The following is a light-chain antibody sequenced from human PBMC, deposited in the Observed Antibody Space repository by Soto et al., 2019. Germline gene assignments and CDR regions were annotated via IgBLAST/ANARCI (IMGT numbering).Light chain of an antibody. J-gene: IGKJ5*01. Sequence: DIQMTQSPSSLSTSVGDRVIITCRASQSISTYLNWYQQKPGKAPNLLIYAASNLQSGVPSRFSGSGSGTDFTLTISSVQPEDFVISYCQQSYSIPVTFGQGTRLEIK. CDR2: AAS. CDR1: QSISTY. CDR3: QQSYSIPVT. V-gene: IGKV1-39*01.